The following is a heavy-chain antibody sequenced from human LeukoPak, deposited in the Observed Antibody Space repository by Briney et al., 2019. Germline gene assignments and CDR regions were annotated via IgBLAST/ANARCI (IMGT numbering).Heavy chain of an antibody. CDR2: FDPEDGET. D-gene: IGHD4-17*01. Sequence: ASVKVSCKVSGYTLTELSMHWMRQAPGKGLEWMGGFDPEDGETIYAQKFQGRVTMTEDTSTDTAYMELSSLRSEDTAVYYCATDSTSDGDFDYWGQGTLVTVSS. CDR1: GYTLTELS. CDR3: ATDSTSDGDFDY. V-gene: IGHV1-24*01. J-gene: IGHJ4*02.